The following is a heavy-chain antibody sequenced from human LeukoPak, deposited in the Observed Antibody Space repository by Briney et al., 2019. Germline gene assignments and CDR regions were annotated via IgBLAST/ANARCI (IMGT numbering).Heavy chain of an antibody. CDR2: INTTTGNP. CDR1: GYTFTSYA. V-gene: IGHV7-4-1*02. CDR3: ARDGEDYYYGSGSYWSYFDY. J-gene: IGHJ4*02. Sequence: ASVKVSCKASGYTFTSYAMNWVRQAPGQGLEWMGWINTTTGNPTYAQGFTGRFVFSLDTSVSTAYLQISSLKAEDTAVYYCARDGEDYYYGSGSYWSYFDYWGQGTLVTVSS. D-gene: IGHD3-10*01.